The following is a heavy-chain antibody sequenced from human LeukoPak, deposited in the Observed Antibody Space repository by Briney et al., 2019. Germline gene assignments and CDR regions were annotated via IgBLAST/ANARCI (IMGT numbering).Heavy chain of an antibody. D-gene: IGHD3-9*01. CDR2: IKTDGSDE. V-gene: IGHV3-7*03. CDR3: ARESNDILTGYYPVY. CDR1: GFTFSSYW. Sequence: GSLRLSCAASGFTFSSYWMSWVRHTPGKGLEWVANIKTDGSDEYYVDSVKGRFTISRDNSKNTLYLQMNSLRAEDTAVYYCARESNDILTGYYPVYWGQGTLVTVSS. J-gene: IGHJ4*02.